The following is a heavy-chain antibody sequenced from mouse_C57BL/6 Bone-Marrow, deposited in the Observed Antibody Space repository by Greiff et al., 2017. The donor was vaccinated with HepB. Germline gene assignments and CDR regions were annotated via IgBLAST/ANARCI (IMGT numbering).Heavy chain of an antibody. Sequence: VQLQESGAELVRPGTSVKVSCKASGYAFTNYLIEWVKQRPGQGLEWIGVINPGSGGTNYNEKFKGKATLTVDKSSSTAYMQLSSLTSEDSAVYYCAIWSAMDYWGQGTSVTVSS. CDR3: AIWSAMDY. CDR2: INPGSGGT. J-gene: IGHJ4*01. D-gene: IGHD1-1*02. V-gene: IGHV1-54*01. CDR1: GYAFTNYL.